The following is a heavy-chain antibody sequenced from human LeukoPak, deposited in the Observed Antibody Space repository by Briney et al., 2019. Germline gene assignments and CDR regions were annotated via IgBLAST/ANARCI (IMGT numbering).Heavy chain of an antibody. J-gene: IGHJ5*02. Sequence: PGGSLRLSCAASGFTFSSYGMHWVRQAPGKGLEWVAVIWYDGSNKYYADSVKGRFTISRDNSKNTLYLQMNSLRAEDTAVYYCARDPIPYSGYWNWFDPWGQGTLVTVSS. CDR1: GFTFSSYG. CDR3: ARDPIPYSGYWNWFDP. CDR2: IWYDGSNK. D-gene: IGHD5-12*01. V-gene: IGHV3-33*01.